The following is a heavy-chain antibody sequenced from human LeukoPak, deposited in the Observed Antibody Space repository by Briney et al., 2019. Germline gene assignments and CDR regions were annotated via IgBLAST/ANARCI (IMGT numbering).Heavy chain of an antibody. Sequence: SGGSLRLSCAVSGFPFSASWMSWVRQAPGKGLEWVSVIYSGGSTYYADSVKGRFTISRDNSKNTLYLQMNSLRAEDTAVYYCARDFMATITDYWGQGTLVTVSS. J-gene: IGHJ4*02. D-gene: IGHD5-24*01. V-gene: IGHV3-66*01. CDR1: GFPFSASW. CDR3: ARDFMATITDY. CDR2: IYSGGST.